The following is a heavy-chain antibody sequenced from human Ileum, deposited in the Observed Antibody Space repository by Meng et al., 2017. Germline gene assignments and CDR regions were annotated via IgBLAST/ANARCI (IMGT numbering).Heavy chain of an antibody. Sequence: QVQRPGSGPGLVMLSVHLSLTRAFSGGSITPNSYWSWARQSPEKGLEWIGQIDHSGSPYYNPSLKSRVTMSVDKSKSQVSLQLTSVTAADTAVYYCARHGGYYQDYWGQGTLVTVSS. CDR2: IDHSGSP. J-gene: IGHJ4*02. CDR1: GGSITPNSY. CDR3: ARHGGYYQDY. V-gene: IGHV4-4*02. D-gene: IGHD4-23*01.